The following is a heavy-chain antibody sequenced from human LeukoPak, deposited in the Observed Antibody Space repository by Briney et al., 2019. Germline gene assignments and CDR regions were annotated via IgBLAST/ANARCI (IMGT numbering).Heavy chain of an antibody. Sequence: SETLSLTCTVSGGSISCSSYYWGWIRQPPGKGLGWIGSIYYSGSTYYNPSLKSRVTISVDTSKNQFSLKLSSVTAADTAVYYCARGGELTVTTFDYWGQGTLVTVSS. J-gene: IGHJ4*02. CDR1: GGSISCSSYY. D-gene: IGHD4-17*01. CDR2: IYYSGST. V-gene: IGHV4-39*01. CDR3: ARGGELTVTTFDY.